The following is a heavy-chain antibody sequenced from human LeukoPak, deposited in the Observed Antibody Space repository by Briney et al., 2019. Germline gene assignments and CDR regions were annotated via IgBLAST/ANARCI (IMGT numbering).Heavy chain of an antibody. J-gene: IGHJ4*02. V-gene: IGHV3-30-3*01. CDR2: ISYDGSKD. CDR1: GFSFSSYA. D-gene: IGHD6-13*01. Sequence: GGSLRLSCAASGFSFSSYAMHWVRQAPGKGLEWMAVISYDGSKDYYADSVKGRFTISRDNSKNTVYLLMNSLRGEDTAVYYCARAKSSSWYGCTKDWGQGTLVTVSS. CDR3: ARAKSSSWYGCTKD.